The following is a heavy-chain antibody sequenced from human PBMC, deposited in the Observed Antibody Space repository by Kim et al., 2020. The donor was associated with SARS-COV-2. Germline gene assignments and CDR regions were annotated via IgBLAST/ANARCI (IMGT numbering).Heavy chain of an antibody. CDR2: INHSGST. J-gene: IGHJ4*02. Sequence: SETLSLTCAVYGGSFSGYYWSWIRQPPGKGLEWIGEINHSGSTNYNPSLKSRVTISVDTSKNQFSLKLSSVTAADTAVYYCARRPATYSSSWHGKETTWRGPFDYWGQGTLVTVSS. CDR1: GGSFSGYY. V-gene: IGHV4-34*01. CDR3: ARRPATYSSSWHGKETTWRGPFDY. D-gene: IGHD6-13*01.